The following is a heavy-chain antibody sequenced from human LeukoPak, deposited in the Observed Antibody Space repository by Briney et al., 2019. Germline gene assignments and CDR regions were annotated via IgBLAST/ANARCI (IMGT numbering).Heavy chain of an antibody. CDR1: GFTFSSYG. D-gene: IGHD2-2*02. J-gene: IGHJ6*02. CDR2: ISGSGGST. V-gene: IGHV3-23*01. CDR3: AKAVSCSSTSCYRSYGMDV. Sequence: GGSLRLSCAASGFTFSSYGMSWVRQAPGKGLEWVPGISGSGGSTYYADSVKGRFTISRDNSKNTLYLQMNSLRAEDTAVYYCAKAVSCSSTSCYRSYGMDVWGQGTTVTVSS.